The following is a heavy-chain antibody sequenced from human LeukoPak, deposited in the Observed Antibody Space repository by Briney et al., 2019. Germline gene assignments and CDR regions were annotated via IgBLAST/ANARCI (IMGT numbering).Heavy chain of an antibody. J-gene: IGHJ4*02. V-gene: IGHV1-24*01. CDR3: ATVNYDSGFSFDY. CDR1: GYTLTELS. CDR2: FDPEDGET. D-gene: IGHD3-10*01. Sequence: ASVKVSCKVSGYTLTELSMHWVRQAPGKGLEWMGGFDPEDGETMYAQEFQGRVTMTEDTSTDTAYMDLNSLRCDDTAVYYCATVNYDSGFSFDYWGQGTLATVSS.